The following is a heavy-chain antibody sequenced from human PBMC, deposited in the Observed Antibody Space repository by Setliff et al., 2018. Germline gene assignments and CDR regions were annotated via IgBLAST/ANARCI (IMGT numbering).Heavy chain of an antibody. CDR1: GFTFRGFA. Sequence: GSLRLSCAASGFTFRGFAMHWVRQAPGKGLEWVAFIRHDESDIYYTNSVKGRFTVSRDNSKNTLYLQMNNLRAEDTALYYCVRDSSADYYDNDYFKYWGQGALVTVSS. CDR3: VRDSSADYYDNDYFKY. V-gene: IGHV3-30*02. J-gene: IGHJ1*01. CDR2: IRHDESDI. D-gene: IGHD2-21*02.